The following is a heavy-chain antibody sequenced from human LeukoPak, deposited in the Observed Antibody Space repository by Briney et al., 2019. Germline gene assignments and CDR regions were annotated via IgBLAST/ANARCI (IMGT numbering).Heavy chain of an antibody. D-gene: IGHD1-26*01. CDR2: ISASGGNS. J-gene: IGHJ4*02. CDR3: ARDIELSC. V-gene: IGHV3-23*01. CDR1: GFTFSDSA. Sequence: GGSLRLSREASGFTFSDSAMSWVRQASGRGLEWVSLISASGGNSYYADSVKGRFTVSRDSSKNTLHLQMNSLRAEDTAVYYCARDIELSCWGQGTLVTVSS.